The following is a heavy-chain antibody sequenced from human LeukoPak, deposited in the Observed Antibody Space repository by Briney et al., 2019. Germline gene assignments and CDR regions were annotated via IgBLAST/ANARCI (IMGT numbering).Heavy chain of an antibody. D-gene: IGHD6-19*01. V-gene: IGHV3-23*01. CDR3: AKGLTFYSYSGMDV. J-gene: IGHJ6*02. CDR1: GFTFTSYS. CDR2: ISGGGGST. Sequence: GGSLRLSCAASGFTFTSYSMNWVRQAPGKGLEWVSTISGGGGSTYYADSVKGRFTISRDNSKNTLYLQVNSLRAEDTAVYYCAKGLTFYSYSGMDVWGQGTTVTVSS.